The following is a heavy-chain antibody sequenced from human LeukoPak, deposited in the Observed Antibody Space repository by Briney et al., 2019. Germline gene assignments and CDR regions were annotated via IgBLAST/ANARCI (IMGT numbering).Heavy chain of an antibody. J-gene: IGHJ6*02. V-gene: IGHV3-23*01. CDR2: ITNSGGSA. CDR3: AKGGLGQASGLDV. D-gene: IGHD3-10*01. CDR1: GFIFSNYA. Sequence: GGTLRLSCAASGFIFSNYAMTWVRQAPGKGLEYISSITNSGGSAYYADSVKGRFTLSRDNSRDTLYLHLNSLRAEDTALYYCAKGGLGQASGLDVWGQGTTVIVSS.